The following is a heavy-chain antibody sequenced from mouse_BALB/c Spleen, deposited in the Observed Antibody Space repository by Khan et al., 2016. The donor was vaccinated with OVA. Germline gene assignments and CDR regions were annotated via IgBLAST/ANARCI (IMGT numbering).Heavy chain of an antibody. CDR2: IWGGGGT. J-gene: IGHJ4*01. D-gene: IGHD2-14*01. CDR1: GFSLSRYN. Sequence: QVQLKESGPGPVAPSQSLSITCTVSGFSLSRYNIHWIRQPPGKGLEWRGVIWGGGGTDYNLTLKSRLSISKDNSKSQVFLKMNSLPTEDTAIYYCASAYYRYDCYYAMDYWGQGTSVTVSS. CDR3: ASAYYRYDCYYAMDY. V-gene: IGHV2-6-4*01.